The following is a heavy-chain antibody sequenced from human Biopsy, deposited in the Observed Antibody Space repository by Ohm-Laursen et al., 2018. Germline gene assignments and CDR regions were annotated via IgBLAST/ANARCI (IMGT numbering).Heavy chain of an antibody. J-gene: IGHJ1*01. Sequence: SLRLSCAASGVTLSGYKMNWVRQAPGKGLDWVSIIFAGGGRTYYADSVKGRFTISRDIFENTVSLQMNSLRSDDTAVYYCATKLTGYFHHWGQGTLVIVSS. D-gene: IGHD3-9*01. CDR3: ATKLTGYFHH. V-gene: IGHV3-NL1*01. CDR2: IFAGGGRT. CDR1: GVTLSGYK.